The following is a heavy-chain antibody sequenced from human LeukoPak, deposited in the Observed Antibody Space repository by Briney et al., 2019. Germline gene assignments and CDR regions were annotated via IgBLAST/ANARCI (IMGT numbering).Heavy chain of an antibody. CDR3: ARDLAAWDV. V-gene: IGHV3-7*01. CDR1: GFTFSNYW. Sequence: PGGPLRLFCAASGFTFSNYWMRWVRQSPGNGLEWVANINPDGSEKYSVDSVTGRFTISRDNAENTVFLQMNSLRAEDSAVYYCARDLAAWDVWGKGTTVTVSS. J-gene: IGHJ6*04. CDR2: INPDGSEK.